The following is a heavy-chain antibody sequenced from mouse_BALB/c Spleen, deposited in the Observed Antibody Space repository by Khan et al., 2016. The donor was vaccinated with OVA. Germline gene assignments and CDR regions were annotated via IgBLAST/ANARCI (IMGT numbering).Heavy chain of an antibody. CDR3: AAGGGGERFAY. CDR1: GYTFTDYT. J-gene: IGHJ3*01. V-gene: IGHV1S137*01. CDR2: ISTYYGDT. Sequence: QVQLKESGAELVRPGVSVKISCKGSGYTFTDYTMHWVKQSHAKSLEWIGVISTYYGDTNYNQKFTGKATMTVDKSSNTAYMDLDRLTSEDSAIFYGAAGGGGERFAYWGQGTLVTVSA.